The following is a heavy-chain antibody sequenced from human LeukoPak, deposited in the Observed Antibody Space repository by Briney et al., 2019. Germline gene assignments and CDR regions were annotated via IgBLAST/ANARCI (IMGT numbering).Heavy chain of an antibody. V-gene: IGHV4-34*01. CDR2: INHSGST. CDR3: ARGGGRFDY. Sequence: PSETLSLTCAVYGGSFSGYYWSWIRQPPGKGQEWIGEINHSGSTNYNPSLKSRVTISVDTSKNQFSLKLSSVTAADTAVYYCARGGGRFDYWGQGTLVTVSS. D-gene: IGHD4-23*01. CDR1: GGSFSGYY. J-gene: IGHJ4*02.